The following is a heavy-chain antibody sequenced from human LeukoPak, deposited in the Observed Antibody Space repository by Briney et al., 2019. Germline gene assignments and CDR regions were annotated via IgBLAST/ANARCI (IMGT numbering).Heavy chain of an antibody. J-gene: IGHJ4*02. CDR2: IYTSGST. V-gene: IGHV4-61*02. CDR3: ARVGNSGTYQFDY. Sequence: SQTLSLTCTVSGGSISSGNYYWSWIRQPAGKELEWIGRIYTSGSTNYNPSLKSRVTISGDTSKNQFSLKLSSVTAADTAFYYYARVGNSGTYQFDYWGQGTLVTVSS. D-gene: IGHD1-26*01. CDR1: GGSISSGNYY.